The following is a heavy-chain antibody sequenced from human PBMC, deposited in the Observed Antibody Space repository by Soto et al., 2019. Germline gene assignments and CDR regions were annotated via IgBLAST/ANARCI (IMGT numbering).Heavy chain of an antibody. V-gene: IGHV3-30-3*01. D-gene: IGHD6-13*01. J-gene: IGHJ3*02. Sequence: QVQLVESGGGVVQPGRSLRLSCAASGFTFSNYAMHWVRQAPGKGLEWVAAILSDEINKYSADSVKGRFTISRDNFKNTRYLQMNSLRPEDTAVYYWAVIATSGGGDAFDIWGQGTMVTVSS. CDR1: GFTFSNYA. CDR3: AVIATSGGGDAFDI. CDR2: ILSDEINK.